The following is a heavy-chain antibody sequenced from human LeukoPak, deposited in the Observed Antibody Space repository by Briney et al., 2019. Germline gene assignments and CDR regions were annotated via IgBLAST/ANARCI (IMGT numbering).Heavy chain of an antibody. J-gene: IGHJ4*02. Sequence: GGSLRLSCAASGFTFSSYAMSWVRQAPGKGLEWVSAISGSGSSTYYADSVKGRFTISRDNSKNTLYLLMNSLRAEDTAVYYCAKDPTMIVVVIPDYWGQGTLVTVSS. CDR3: AKDPTMIVVVIPDY. D-gene: IGHD3-22*01. V-gene: IGHV3-23*01. CDR2: ISGSGSST. CDR1: GFTFSSYA.